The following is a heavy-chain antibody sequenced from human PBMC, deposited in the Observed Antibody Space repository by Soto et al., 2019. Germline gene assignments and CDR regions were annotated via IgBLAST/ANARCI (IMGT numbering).Heavy chain of an antibody. CDR2: ISSSSSTI. J-gene: IGHJ4*02. Sequence: GGSLRLSCAASGFTFSSYSMNWVRQAPGKGLEWVSYISSSSSTIYYADSVKGRFTISRDNAKNSLYLQMNSLRAEDTAVYYCARVQWLVRWGQGTLVTVSS. V-gene: IGHV3-48*01. CDR1: GFTFSSYS. D-gene: IGHD6-19*01. CDR3: ARVQWLVR.